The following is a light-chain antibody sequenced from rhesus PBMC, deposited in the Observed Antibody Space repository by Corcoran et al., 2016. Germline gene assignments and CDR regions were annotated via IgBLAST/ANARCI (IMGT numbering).Light chain of an antibody. CDR2: EVT. J-gene: IGLJ1*01. V-gene: IGLV2-13*03. Sequence: QAAPTQSPSVSGAPGQSVTISCSGTSSDIGGDNLVSWYQQYPGKDPKLMIYEVTKRHSGVSDRFSGSKSANTASLTISGLQAEDVADYYCLSYTNTKTYVFGVGTRLTVL. CDR1: SSDIGGDNL. CDR3: LSYTNTKTYV.